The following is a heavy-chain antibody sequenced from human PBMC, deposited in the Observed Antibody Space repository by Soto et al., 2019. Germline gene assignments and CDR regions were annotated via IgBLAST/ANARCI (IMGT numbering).Heavy chain of an antibody. CDR1: GGTFSSYA. D-gene: IGHD5-12*01. CDR3: ARSGYDSPYFDY. Sequence: SVKVSCKASGGTFSSYAISWVRQAPGQGLEWMGGIIPIFGTANYAQKFQGRVTITADESTSTAYMELSSLRSEDTAVYYCARSGYDSPYFDYWGQGTLVTVSS. J-gene: IGHJ4*02. V-gene: IGHV1-69*13. CDR2: IIPIFGTA.